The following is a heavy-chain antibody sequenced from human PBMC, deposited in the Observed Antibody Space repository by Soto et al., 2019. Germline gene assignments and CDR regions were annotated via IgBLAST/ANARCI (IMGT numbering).Heavy chain of an antibody. D-gene: IGHD2-15*01. V-gene: IGHV4-34*01. CDR1: GGSFSGYY. CDR2: INHSGST. J-gene: IGHJ1*01. Sequence: QVQLQQWGAGLLKPSETLSLTCAVYGGSFSGYYWSWIRQPPGKGLEWIGEINHSGSTNYNPSLKSRVTISVDTSKNQFSLKLSSVTAADTAVYYCARGGALGYCSGGSRYSPEYFQHWGQGTLVTVSS. CDR3: ARGGALGYCSGGSRYSPEYFQH.